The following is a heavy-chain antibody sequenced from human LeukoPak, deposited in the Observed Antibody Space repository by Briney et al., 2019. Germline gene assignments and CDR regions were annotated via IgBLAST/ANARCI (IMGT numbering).Heavy chain of an antibody. J-gene: IGHJ4*02. CDR2: INHSGST. D-gene: IGHD2-15*01. Sequence: SETLSLTCAVYGGSFSGYYWSWIRQPPGKGLEWIGEINHSGSTNYNPSLKSRVTISVDTSKNQFSLELSSVTAADTAVYYCARGRIVVVVGFDYWGQGTLVTVSS. CDR3: ARGRIVVVVGFDY. CDR1: GGSFSGYY. V-gene: IGHV4-34*01.